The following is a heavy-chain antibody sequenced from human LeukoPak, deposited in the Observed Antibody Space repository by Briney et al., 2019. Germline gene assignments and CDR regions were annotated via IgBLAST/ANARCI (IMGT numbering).Heavy chain of an antibody. D-gene: IGHD1-1*01. CDR1: GFTFSDYY. J-gene: IGHJ5*02. Sequence: GGSLRLSCAASGFTFSDYYMSWIRQAPGKGLEWVSCISSSRSYTNYADSVKGRFTISRNNAKNSLFLQMNSLSAEDTAVYYFASTSGSNTHNWFDPWGQGTLVTVSS. CDR3: ASTSGSNTHNWFDP. V-gene: IGHV3-11*06. CDR2: ISSSRSYT.